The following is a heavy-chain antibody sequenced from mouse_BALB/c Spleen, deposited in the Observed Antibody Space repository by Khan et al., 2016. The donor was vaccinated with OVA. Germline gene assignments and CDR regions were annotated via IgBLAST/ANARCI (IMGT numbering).Heavy chain of an antibody. J-gene: IGHJ2*01. CDR1: GFSLTSYG. CDR3: ARLEDI. V-gene: IGHV2-9*02. Sequence: VQLKQSGPGLVAPSQSLSITCTVSGFSLTSYGVHWVRQPPGKGLEWLGVIWAGGSTNYNSALMYRLNISKDNSKSQVFLKMNSRQTDDTAMYYCARLEDIWGQGTTLTVSS. D-gene: IGHD1-3*01. CDR2: IWAGGST.